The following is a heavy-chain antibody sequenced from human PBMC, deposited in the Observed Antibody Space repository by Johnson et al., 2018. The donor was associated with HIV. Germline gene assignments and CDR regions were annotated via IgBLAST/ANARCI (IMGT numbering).Heavy chain of an antibody. J-gene: IGHJ2*01. CDR2: ITYDGRNK. D-gene: IGHD3-10*02. Sequence: QVQLVESGGGLVQPGGSLRLSCAASGFTFSSSAMHWVRQAPGKGLEWVAVITYDGRNKYYTDSVKGRFIISRDNSTNMTNLQMNGLSDEDTPDYYWGRDQDGGWKTNAFANLVRGKSGTVSSDKNSKPLLRSTWLDL. CDR3: GRDQDGGWKTNAFANLVRGKSGTVSSDKNSKPLLRSTWLDL. V-gene: IGHV3-30*04. CDR1: GFTFSSSA.